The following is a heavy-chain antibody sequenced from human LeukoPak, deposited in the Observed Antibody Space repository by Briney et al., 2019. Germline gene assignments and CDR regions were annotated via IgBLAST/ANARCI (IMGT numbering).Heavy chain of an antibody. D-gene: IGHD2-2*01. CDR3: ARVGEYCSSTSCSGGWFDP. CDR2: IYYSGST. Sequence: SETLSLTCTVSGGSLSSYYWSWLRQPPGKGLEWIGYIYYSGSTNYNPSLKSRVTISVDPSKNQFSLKLSSVTAADTAVYYCARVGEYCSSTSCSGGWFDPWGQGTLVTVSS. CDR1: GGSLSSYY. V-gene: IGHV4-59*01. J-gene: IGHJ5*02.